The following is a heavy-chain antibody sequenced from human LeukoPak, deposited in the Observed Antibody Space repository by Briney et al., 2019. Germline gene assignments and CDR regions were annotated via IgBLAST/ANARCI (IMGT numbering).Heavy chain of an antibody. CDR3: ARDRSGSLLGVGYYHYGMDV. V-gene: IGHV1-18*01. D-gene: IGHD3-3*01. J-gene: IGHJ6*02. Sequence: GASVKVSCKASGYTFTSYGISWVRQAPGQGLEWMGWISAYNGNTNYAQKLQGRVTMTTDTSTSTAYMELRGLRSDDTAVYYCARDRSGSLLGVGYYHYGMDVWGQGTTVTVSS. CDR1: GYTFTSYG. CDR2: ISAYNGNT.